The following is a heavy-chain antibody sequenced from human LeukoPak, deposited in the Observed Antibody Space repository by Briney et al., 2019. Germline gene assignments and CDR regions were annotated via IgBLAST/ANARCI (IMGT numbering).Heavy chain of an antibody. J-gene: IGHJ4*02. CDR3: ARGLDSSGYYVTGDYFDY. D-gene: IGHD3-22*01. CDR1: GFTLSSYW. CDR2: IKQDGSEK. V-gene: IGHV3-7*01. Sequence: GGSLRLSCAASGFTLSSYWMSWVRQAPGKGLEWVANIKQDGSEKYYVDSVKGRFTISRGNAKNSLYLQMNSLRAEDTAVYYCARGLDSSGYYVTGDYFDYWGQGTLVTVSS.